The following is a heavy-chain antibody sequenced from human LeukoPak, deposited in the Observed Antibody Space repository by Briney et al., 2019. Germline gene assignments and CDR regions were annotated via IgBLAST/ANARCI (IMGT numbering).Heavy chain of an antibody. Sequence: GESLKVSCKGSGYSFTSHWIGWVRQMPGKGLEWMGIIYPGDSDTRYSPSFQGQVTISADKSISTAYLQWSSLKASDTAMYYCARLGTSARARASYYFDYWGQGTLVTVSS. CDR3: ARLGTSARARASYYFDY. J-gene: IGHJ4*02. D-gene: IGHD2-2*01. CDR2: IYPGDSDT. V-gene: IGHV5-51*01. CDR1: GYSFTSHW.